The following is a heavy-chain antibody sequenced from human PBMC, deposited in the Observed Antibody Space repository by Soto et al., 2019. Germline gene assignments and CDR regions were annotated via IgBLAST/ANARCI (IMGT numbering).Heavy chain of an antibody. CDR2: ISYDGGNK. Sequence: QVQLVESGGGVVQPGRSLRLSCASSGFTFSSYAMHWVRQAPGKGLEWVAVISYDGGNKYYADSVKGRSTISRDNAKNTLYLQINSLRAEDTAVYYCAIPDYGSGSYPEYWGQGTLVTVSS. V-gene: IGHV3-30-3*01. J-gene: IGHJ4*02. CDR3: AIPDYGSGSYPEY. CDR1: GFTFSSYA. D-gene: IGHD3-10*01.